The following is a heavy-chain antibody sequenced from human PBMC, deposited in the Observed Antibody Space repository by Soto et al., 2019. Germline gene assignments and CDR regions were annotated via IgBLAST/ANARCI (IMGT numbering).Heavy chain of an antibody. CDR3: ARLYGLDAFDI. CDR1: GAAINTYY. V-gene: IGHV4-59*08. D-gene: IGHD3-16*02. CDR2: IYYSGST. Sequence: AKTLSLAWTVSGAAINTYYWSWIRQPPGKGLEWIGYIYYSGSTNYNPSLKSRVTISVDTSKNQFSLKLSSVTAADTAVYYCARLYGLDAFDIWRQGTLVT. J-gene: IGHJ3*02.